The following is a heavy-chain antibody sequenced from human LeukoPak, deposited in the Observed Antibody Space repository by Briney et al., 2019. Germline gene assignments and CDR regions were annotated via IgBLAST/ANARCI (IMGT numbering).Heavy chain of an antibody. CDR1: GFTFSSYS. D-gene: IGHD4-23*01. Sequence: GGSLRLSCAASGFTFSSYSMNWVRQAPGKGLEWASYISSSSSTIYYADSVKGRFTISRDSAKNSLYLQMNSLRVEDTAVYYCARGRPHGNDYWGQGTLVTVSS. J-gene: IGHJ4*02. V-gene: IGHV3-48*01. CDR3: ARGRPHGNDY. CDR2: ISSSSSTI.